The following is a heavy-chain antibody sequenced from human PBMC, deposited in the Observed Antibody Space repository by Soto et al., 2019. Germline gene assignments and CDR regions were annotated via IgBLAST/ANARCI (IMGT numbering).Heavy chain of an antibody. D-gene: IGHD3-22*01. CDR2: IYHSGST. CDR3: ARYYYDGSGYYGTHGCFDY. CDR1: GGSISSSNW. Sequence: QVQLQELGPGLVKPSGTLSLTCAVSGGSISSSNWWSWVRQPPGKGLEWIGEIYHSGSTNYNPSLKSRVTISVDKSKNQFSLKLSSVTAADTAVYYCARYYYDGSGYYGTHGCFDYWGQGTLVTVSS. V-gene: IGHV4-4*02. J-gene: IGHJ4*02.